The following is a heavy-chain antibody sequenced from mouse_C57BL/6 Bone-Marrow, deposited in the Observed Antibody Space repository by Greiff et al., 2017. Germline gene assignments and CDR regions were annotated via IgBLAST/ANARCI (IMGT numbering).Heavy chain of an antibody. CDR3: ARHEEPAWFAY. CDR2: ISNGGGST. V-gene: IGHV5-12*01. Sequence: EVQLVESGGGLVQPGGSLKLSCAASGFTFSDYYMYWVRQTPEKRLAWVAYISNGGGSTYYPDTVKGRFTISIDNATNTLYLQRSRLKSEDTAMYYCARHEEPAWFAYGGQGTLVTVSA. CDR1: GFTFSDYY. J-gene: IGHJ3*01.